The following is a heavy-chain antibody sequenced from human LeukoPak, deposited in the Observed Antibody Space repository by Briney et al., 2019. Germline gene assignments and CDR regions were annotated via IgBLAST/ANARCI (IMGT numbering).Heavy chain of an antibody. V-gene: IGHV4-61*01. Sequence: SETLSLTCTVSGGSVSSGSYYWSWIRQPPGTGLEWIGYIYYSGSTNYNPSLKSRVTISVDTSKNQFSLKLSSVTAADTAVCYCARSGRYAFDIWGQGTMVTVSS. CDR3: ARSGRYAFDI. CDR1: GGSVSSGSYY. J-gene: IGHJ3*02. D-gene: IGHD2-15*01. CDR2: IYYSGST.